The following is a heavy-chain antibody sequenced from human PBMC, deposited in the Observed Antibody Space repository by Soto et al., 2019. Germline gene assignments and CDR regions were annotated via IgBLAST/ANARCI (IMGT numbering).Heavy chain of an antibody. D-gene: IGHD6-13*01. J-gene: IGHJ4*02. CDR2: ITGSGGGT. Sequence: EVQLLESGGGLVQPGGSLRLSCAASGFTFSNYAMTWVRQAPGKGLEWVSVITGSGGGTYFVDSVKGRFTISRDNSKNTVYLQMNSLRAEGTAVYYCAIRPLTAAGFDYWGQGTLVTVSS. CDR3: AIRPLTAAGFDY. CDR1: GFTFSNYA. V-gene: IGHV3-23*01.